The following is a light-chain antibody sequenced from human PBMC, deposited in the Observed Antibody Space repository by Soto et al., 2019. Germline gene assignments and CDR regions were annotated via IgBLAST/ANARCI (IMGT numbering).Light chain of an antibody. J-gene: IGLJ1*01. CDR3: QSYDSSLSGSV. CDR1: SSNILADYD. CDR2: GNN. Sequence: QSVLTQPPAVSGAPKHRVTISCTGCSSNILADYDVHCYQQIPGTAPKFLIYGNNNRPSGVTDRFSGSKSGTSASLGITGFQDEDEADYYWQSYDSSLSGSVFGTGTKVTVL. V-gene: IGLV1-40*01.